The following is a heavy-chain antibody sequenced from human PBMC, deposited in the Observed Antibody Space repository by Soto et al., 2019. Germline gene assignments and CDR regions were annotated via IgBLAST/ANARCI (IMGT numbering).Heavy chain of an antibody. D-gene: IGHD2-15*01. Sequence: EVQLLESGGGLVQPGGSLTLSCAASGFTFSDYTMSWVRQAPGKVLESISVILSDYNTYYAGSVRGRFTISRDNSKNTLYLEMNSLRADDTAVYYCTRRTSGYFGYWGQGALVTVSS. J-gene: IGHJ4*02. CDR2: ILSDYNT. CDR1: GFTFSDYT. CDR3: TRRTSGYFGY. V-gene: IGHV3-23*03.